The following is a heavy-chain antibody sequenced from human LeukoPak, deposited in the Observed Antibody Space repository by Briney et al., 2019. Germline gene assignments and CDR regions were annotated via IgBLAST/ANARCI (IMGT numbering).Heavy chain of an antibody. CDR1: GFTFDDYG. CDR2: INWNGGST. Sequence: GGSLRLSCAASGFTFDDYGMSWVRQTPGKGLEWVSGINWNGGSTGYADSVKGRFTISRDNAKNSLYLQMNSLRAEDTALYYCARRRVTLVRGVDITSYYFDYWGQGTLVTVSS. V-gene: IGHV3-20*04. J-gene: IGHJ4*02. D-gene: IGHD3-10*01. CDR3: ARRRVTLVRGVDITSYYFDY.